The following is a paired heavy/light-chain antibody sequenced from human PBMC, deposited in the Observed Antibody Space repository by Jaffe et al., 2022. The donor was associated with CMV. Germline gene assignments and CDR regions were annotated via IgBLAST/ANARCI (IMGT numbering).Light chain of an antibody. J-gene: IGKJ2*01. CDR2: GAS. V-gene: IGKV3-20*01. CDR1: QSVSSSY. CDR3: QQYGSSHPYT. Sequence: EIVLTQSPGTLSLSPGERATLSCRASQSVSSSYLAWYQQKPGQAPRLLIYGASSRATGIPDRFSGSGSGTDFTLTISRLEPEDFAVYYCQQYGSSHPYTFGQGTKLEIK.
Heavy chain of an antibody. V-gene: IGHV3-48*02. J-gene: IGHJ6*02. Sequence: EVQLVESGGGLVQPGGSLRLSCAASGFTFSSYSMNWVRQAPGKGLEWVSYISSSSSTIYYADSVKGRFTISRDNAKNSLYLQMNSLRDEDTAVYYCARELVRYSNYRNYYYYGMDVWGQGTTVTVSS. CDR2: ISSSSSTI. CDR1: GFTFSSYS. D-gene: IGHD4-4*01. CDR3: ARELVRYSNYRNYYYYGMDV.